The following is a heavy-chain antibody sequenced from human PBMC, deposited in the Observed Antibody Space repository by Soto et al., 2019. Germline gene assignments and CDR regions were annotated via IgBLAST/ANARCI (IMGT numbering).Heavy chain of an antibody. V-gene: IGHV3-23*01. Sequence: LRLSCAASGFTFDDYAMHWVRQAPGKGLEWVSGISGSGGSTYYANSVKGRFTISRDNSKNTLSLQMNSLRAEDTAVYYCAKDLGYCSSTSCYFDYWGQGTLVTVSS. J-gene: IGHJ4*02. D-gene: IGHD2-2*03. CDR1: GFTFDDYA. CDR2: ISGSGGST. CDR3: AKDLGYCSSTSCYFDY.